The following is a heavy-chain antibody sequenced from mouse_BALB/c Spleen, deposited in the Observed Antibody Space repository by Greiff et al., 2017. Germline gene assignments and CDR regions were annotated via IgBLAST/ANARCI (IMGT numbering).Heavy chain of an antibody. D-gene: IGHD1-1*01. J-gene: IGHJ4*01. CDR1: GFNIKDTY. CDR3: AIPFMEDY. V-gene: IGHV14-3*02. CDR2: IDPANGNT. Sequence: VQLQQSGAELVKPGASVKLSCTASGFNIKDTYMHWVKQRPEQGLEWIGRIDPANGNTKYDPKFQGKATITADTSSNTAYLQLSSLTSGDTAVYYCAIPFMEDYWGQGTSVTVSS.